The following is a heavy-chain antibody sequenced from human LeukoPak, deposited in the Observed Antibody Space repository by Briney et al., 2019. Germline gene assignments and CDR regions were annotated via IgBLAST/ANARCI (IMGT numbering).Heavy chain of an antibody. J-gene: IGHJ4*02. D-gene: IGHD4-17*01. CDR1: GGTFSSYA. V-gene: IGHV1-69*13. CDR3: ARDRDGLNGDYDGFDY. CDR2: IIPIFGTA. Sequence: GASVKVSFKASGGTFSSYAISWVRQAPGQGLEWMGGIIPIFGTANYAQKFQGRVTITADESTSTAYMELSSLRSEDTAVYYCARDRDGLNGDYDGFDYWGQGTLVTVSS.